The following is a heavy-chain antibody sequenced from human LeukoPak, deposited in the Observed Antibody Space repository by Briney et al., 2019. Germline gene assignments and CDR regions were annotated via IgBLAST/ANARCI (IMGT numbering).Heavy chain of an antibody. Sequence: PSETLSLTCTVSGGSISSSSYYWGWIRQPPGKGLEWIGSIYYSGSTYYNPSLKSRVTISLDTSKNQFSLKLTSVTAADTAFYYCTRRQYTTSPLDPWGQGTLVTVSS. CDR2: IYYSGST. D-gene: IGHD2-2*02. V-gene: IGHV4-39*07. J-gene: IGHJ5*02. CDR3: TRRQYTTSPLDP. CDR1: GGSISSSSYY.